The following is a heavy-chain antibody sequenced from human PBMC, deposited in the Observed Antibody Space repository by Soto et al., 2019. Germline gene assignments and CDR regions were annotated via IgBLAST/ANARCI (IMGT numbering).Heavy chain of an antibody. J-gene: IGHJ3*02. V-gene: IGHV3-21*01. CDR2: ISSSSSYI. CDR3: ASDRGGYLKDFDI. Sequence: EVQLVESGGGLVKPGGSLRLSCAASGFTFSSYSMIWVRQAPGKGLEWVSSISSSSSYIYYADSVKGRFTISRDNAKNSLHLQMNILRAEDTAVYYCASDRGGYLKDFDIWGQGPMVTVSS. D-gene: IGHD3-10*01. CDR1: GFTFSSYS.